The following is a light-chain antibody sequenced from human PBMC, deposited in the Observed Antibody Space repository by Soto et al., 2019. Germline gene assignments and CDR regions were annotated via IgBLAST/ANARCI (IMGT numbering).Light chain of an antibody. CDR2: VVS. Sequence: QSALTQPASVSGSPGQSITISCTGTGSDVGGYNYVSWYQQHPDKAPKLMIYVVSNRPSGVSNRFSGSKSDNTASLTISGLQAEDEADYYCSSYTSSDTPYVFGTRTKLTVL. V-gene: IGLV2-14*01. J-gene: IGLJ1*01. CDR1: GSDVGGYNY. CDR3: SSYTSSDTPYV.